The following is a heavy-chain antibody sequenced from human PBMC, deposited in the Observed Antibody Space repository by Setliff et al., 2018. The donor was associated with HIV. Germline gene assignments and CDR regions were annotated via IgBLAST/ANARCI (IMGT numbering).Heavy chain of an antibody. D-gene: IGHD5-18*01. CDR1: GFSDYF. J-gene: IGHJ4*02. V-gene: IGHV3-11*04. CDR2: ISGSGGVM. Sequence: GGSLRLSCAASGFSDYFMTWIRQAPGKGLEWVSYISGSGGVMAYADSVKGRFTISRDNAKNSLYLQMNSLRAEDTAVYYCARDWVDTAMADDYWGQGTLVTVSS. CDR3: ARDWVDTAMADDY.